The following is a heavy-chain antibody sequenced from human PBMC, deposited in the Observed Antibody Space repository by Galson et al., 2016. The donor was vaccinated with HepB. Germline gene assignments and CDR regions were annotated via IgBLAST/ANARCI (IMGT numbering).Heavy chain of an antibody. V-gene: IGHV3-53*01. Sequence: SLRLSCAASGFTVSSNYMNWVRQTPGKGLEWVSFISSGGTTYHAGSVKGRFTISRDKSKNKLYLQMNSLRSEDTAVYYCATATNFYRYYGMDVWGQGTTVIVSS. J-gene: IGHJ6*02. CDR3: ATATNFYRYYGMDV. CDR2: ISSGGTT. CDR1: GFTVSSNY.